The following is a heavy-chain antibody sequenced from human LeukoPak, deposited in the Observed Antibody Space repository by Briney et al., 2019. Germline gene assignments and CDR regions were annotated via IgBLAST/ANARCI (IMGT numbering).Heavy chain of an antibody. CDR1: GFTFDDYG. J-gene: IGHJ4*02. Sequence: GGSLRLSCAVSGFTFDDYGMSWVRQVPGKGLEWVSGINWNGGSTGYADSVKGRFTISKDNAKKSVYLKMDNLRGDDMALYYCARDYCGGDCYPFDYWGQGILVTVSS. V-gene: IGHV3-20*04. CDR2: INWNGGST. D-gene: IGHD2-21*02. CDR3: ARDYCGGDCYPFDY.